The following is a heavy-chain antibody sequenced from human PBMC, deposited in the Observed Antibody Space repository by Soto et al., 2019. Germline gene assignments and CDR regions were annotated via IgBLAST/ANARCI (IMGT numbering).Heavy chain of an antibody. CDR1: GGSISSGGYY. D-gene: IGHD2-15*01. J-gene: IGHJ5*02. Sequence: QVQLQESGPGLVKPSQTLSLTCTVSGGSISSGGYYWSWIRQRPGKGLEWIGYIYYSGSTYYNPSLKSRVTISADTSKNQFSLKLSSVTAADTAVYYCARDCSGGSCYASENWFDPWGQGTLVTVSS. CDR3: ARDCSGGSCYASENWFDP. CDR2: IYYSGST. V-gene: IGHV4-31*03.